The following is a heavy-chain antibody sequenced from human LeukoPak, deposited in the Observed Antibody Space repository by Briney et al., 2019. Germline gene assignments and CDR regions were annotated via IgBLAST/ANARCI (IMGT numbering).Heavy chain of an antibody. Sequence: GGSLRLSCAASGFTFSSYEMNWVRQAPGKGLEWVSYISSSGSTIYYADSVKGRFTISRDNAKNSLYLQMNSLRAEDTAVYYCARESGSYYVFDYWGQGTLVIVSS. CDR1: GFTFSSYE. V-gene: IGHV3-48*03. D-gene: IGHD1-26*01. CDR3: ARESGSYYVFDY. J-gene: IGHJ4*02. CDR2: ISSSGSTI.